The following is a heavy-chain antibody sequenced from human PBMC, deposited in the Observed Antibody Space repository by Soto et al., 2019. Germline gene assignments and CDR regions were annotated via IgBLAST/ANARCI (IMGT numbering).Heavy chain of an antibody. D-gene: IGHD3-3*01. CDR2: INHSGST. CDR1: CGSFSGYY. V-gene: IGHV4-34*01. Sequence: SETLSLTCAVYCGSFSGYYWSWIRQPPGKGLEWIGEINHSGSTNYNPSLKSRVTISVDTSKNQFSLKLSSVTAADTAVYYCASGRITIFGGVIARGYYMDVWGKGTTVTVSS. J-gene: IGHJ6*03. CDR3: ASGRITIFGGVIARGYYMDV.